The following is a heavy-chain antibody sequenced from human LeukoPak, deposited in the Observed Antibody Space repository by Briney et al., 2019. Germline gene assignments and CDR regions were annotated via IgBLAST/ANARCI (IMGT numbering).Heavy chain of an antibody. CDR3: ARERVSYFDN. Sequence: PSETLSLTCTDSGDSISSGGYYWSWIRQHPGKGLEWIGYIYHSGDTYYSPSLKSRTTISVDTSKNHFSLKMTSVSAADTAVYYSARERVSYFDNWGQGTLVTVSS. V-gene: IGHV4-31*03. J-gene: IGHJ4*02. CDR2: IYHSGDT. CDR1: GDSISSGGYY.